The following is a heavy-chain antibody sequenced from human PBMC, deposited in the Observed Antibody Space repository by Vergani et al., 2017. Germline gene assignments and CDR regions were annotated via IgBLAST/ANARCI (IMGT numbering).Heavy chain of an antibody. V-gene: IGHV4-31*03. J-gene: IGHJ4*02. CDR3: ARMYSSGWYYFDY. CDR1: GGSISSGGYY. CDR2: IYYSGST. Sequence: QVQLQESGPGLVKPSQTLSLTCTVSGGSISSGGYYWSWIRQHPGKGLEWIGYIYYSGSTYYNPSLKSRVTISVDTSKNQFSLKLSAVTAADTAVYYCARMYSSGWYYFDYWGQGTLVTVSS. D-gene: IGHD6-19*01.